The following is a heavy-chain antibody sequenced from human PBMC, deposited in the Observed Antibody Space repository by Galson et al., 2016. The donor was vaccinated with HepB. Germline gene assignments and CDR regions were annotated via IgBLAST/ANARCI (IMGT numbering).Heavy chain of an antibody. D-gene: IGHD1-26*01. Sequence: SETLSLTCTVSGDSISSGDYYWGWIRQPAGKGLEWVGSVFYTGITYYNPSLKSRVTTSVDTSKRQFHLKLSSVTAADTAVYYCARQVGYGKSWYSFDYWGQGKLVTVSS. CDR1: GDSISSGDYY. CDR2: VFYTGIT. J-gene: IGHJ4*02. CDR3: ARQVGYGKSWYSFDY. V-gene: IGHV4-39*01.